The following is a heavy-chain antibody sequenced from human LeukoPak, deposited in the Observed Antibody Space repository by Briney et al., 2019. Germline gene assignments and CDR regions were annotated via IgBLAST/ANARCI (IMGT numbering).Heavy chain of an antibody. D-gene: IGHD5-18*01. CDR3: AARGYSYGFEFDY. V-gene: IGHV3-53*01. CDR2: IYSGGST. Sequence: GGSLRLSCAASGFTVSSNYMSWVRRAPGKGLEWVSVIYSGGSTYYADSVKGRFTISRDNSKNTLYLQMSSLRAEDTAVYYCAARGYSYGFEFDYWGQGTLVTVSS. CDR1: GFTVSSNY. J-gene: IGHJ4*02.